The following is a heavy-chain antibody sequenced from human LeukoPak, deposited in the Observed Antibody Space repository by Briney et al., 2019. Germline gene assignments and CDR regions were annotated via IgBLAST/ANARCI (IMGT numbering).Heavy chain of an antibody. J-gene: IGHJ3*02. CDR1: GDSVSSNNAA. D-gene: IGHD5-12*01. V-gene: IGHV6-1*01. Sequence: SQTLSLTCAISGDSVSSNNAAWHWIRQSPSRGLEWLGRTYYRSKWYYDYAVSVKSRVIINPDTSKNHFSLLLNSVAPEDTAVYFCAREVRLSFDIWGQGTMVTVSS. CDR2: TYYRSKWYY. CDR3: AREVRLSFDI.